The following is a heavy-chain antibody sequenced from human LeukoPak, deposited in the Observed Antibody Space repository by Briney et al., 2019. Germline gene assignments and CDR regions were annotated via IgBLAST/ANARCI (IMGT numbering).Heavy chain of an antibody. V-gene: IGHV4-31*03. CDR1: GGSISSGAYY. J-gene: IGHJ5*02. Sequence: SETLSLTCTVSGGSISSGAYYWSWIRQYPGKGLEWIGYFYYSGSTYYNPSLKSRVTISVDTSENQFSLELTSVTAADTAVYYCARDSPLTMVRGGFDPWGQGTLVTVSS. CDR3: ARDSPLTMVRGGFDP. CDR2: FYYSGST. D-gene: IGHD3-10*01.